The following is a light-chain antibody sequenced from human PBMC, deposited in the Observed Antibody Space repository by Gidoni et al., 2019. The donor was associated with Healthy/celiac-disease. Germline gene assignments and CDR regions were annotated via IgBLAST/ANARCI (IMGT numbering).Light chain of an antibody. CDR3: QQYGSSLMYT. CDR2: GAS. Sequence: EIELTQSPGTRSLSPGERATLSCSASQSVGSSYLAWYQKKPGQSPRLLIYGASSSATGIPDRFSCSGSETDFTLTISRLEPEYFSVYYCQQYGSSLMYTFGQGTKLEIK. J-gene: IGKJ2*01. CDR1: QSVGSSY. V-gene: IGKV3-20*01.